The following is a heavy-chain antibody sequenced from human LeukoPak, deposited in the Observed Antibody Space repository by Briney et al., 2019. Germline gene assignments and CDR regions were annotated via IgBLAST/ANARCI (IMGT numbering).Heavy chain of an antibody. V-gene: IGHV4-59*12. D-gene: IGHD6-6*01. CDR1: GGSISNYY. CDR2: IYYSGST. J-gene: IGHJ4*02. CDR3: ARGEQLGELDY. Sequence: PSETLSLTCTVSGGSISNYYWSWIRQPPGKGLEWIGYIYYSGSTNYNPSLKSRVTISVDTSKNQFSLKLSSVTAADTAVYYCARGEQLGELDYWGQGTLVTVSS.